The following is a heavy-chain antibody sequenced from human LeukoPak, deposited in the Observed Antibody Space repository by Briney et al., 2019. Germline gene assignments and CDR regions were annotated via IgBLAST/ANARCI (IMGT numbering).Heavy chain of an antibody. V-gene: IGHV4-34*01. D-gene: IGHD1-1*01. Sequence: SETLSLTCAVYGGSFSGYYWSWIRQPPGKGLEWIGEINHSGSTNYNPSLKSRVTISVDTSKNQFSLKLSSVTAADTAVYYCARGPTRTSYYYYGADVWGQGTTVTVSS. CDR2: INHSGST. CDR3: ARGPTRTSYYYYGADV. CDR1: GGSFSGYY. J-gene: IGHJ6*02.